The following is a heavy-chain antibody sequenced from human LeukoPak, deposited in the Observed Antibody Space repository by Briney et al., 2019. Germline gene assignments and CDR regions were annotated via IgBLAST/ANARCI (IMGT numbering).Heavy chain of an antibody. CDR2: IKHDGSEE. Sequence: GGSLRLSCAASGFTSSDYWMNWVRQAPGKGLEWVANIKHDGSEENYVDSVKGRFTISRDNAKNSLYLQMNSLRAEDTAVYYCARDGDFDSSGYYGGLDYWGQGTLVTVSS. CDR1: GFTSSDYW. CDR3: ARDGDFDSSGYYGGLDY. D-gene: IGHD3-22*01. J-gene: IGHJ4*02. V-gene: IGHV3-7*01.